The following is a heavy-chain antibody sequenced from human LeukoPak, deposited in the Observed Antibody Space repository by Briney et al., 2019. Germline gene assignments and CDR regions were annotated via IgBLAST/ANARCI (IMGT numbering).Heavy chain of an antibody. CDR1: GYTFTSYG. CDR2: ISAYNGNT. Sequence: ASVKVSCKASGYTFTSYGISWVRQAPGQGLEWMGWISAYNGNTNYAQKLQGRVTITADESTSTAYMELSSLRSEGTAVYYCARAKGGDHIVVVPAAIDAFDIWGQGTMVTVSS. D-gene: IGHD2-2*02. CDR3: ARAKGGDHIVVVPAAIDAFDI. V-gene: IGHV1-18*01. J-gene: IGHJ3*02.